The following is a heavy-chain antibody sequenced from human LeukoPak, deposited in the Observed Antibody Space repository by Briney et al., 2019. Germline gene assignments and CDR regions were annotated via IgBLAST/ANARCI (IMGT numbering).Heavy chain of an antibody. CDR3: AIEGRAYCGGDCSEYFQH. D-gene: IGHD2-21*02. J-gene: IGHJ1*01. CDR2: IKSKFDGGTN. Sequence: PGGSLRLSCVASGLTFSHAWMSWVRQAPGKGLEWVGRIKSKFDGGTNHYAAPVKGRSTISRDDSRNTLYLQMDSLKIEDTAIYYCAIEGRAYCGGDCSEYFQHWGQGTLVTVSS. V-gene: IGHV3-15*01. CDR1: GLTFSHAW.